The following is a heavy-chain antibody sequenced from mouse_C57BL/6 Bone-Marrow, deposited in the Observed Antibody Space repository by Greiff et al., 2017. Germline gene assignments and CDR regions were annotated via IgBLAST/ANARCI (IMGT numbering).Heavy chain of an antibody. D-gene: IGHD2-3*01. V-gene: IGHV14-4*01. CDR3: SSFDGNYFDF. CDR1: GFNIKDDY. J-gene: IGHJ2*01. Sequence: EVQLQQSGAELVRPGASVKLSCTASGFNIKDDYIHWVKQRPEQGLEWIGWIDPEIGDTEYASKFQGKATITSDTDSNTAYLQLSSLTSEDTAVYYCSSFDGNYFDFWGQGTPLTVAS. CDR2: IDPEIGDT.